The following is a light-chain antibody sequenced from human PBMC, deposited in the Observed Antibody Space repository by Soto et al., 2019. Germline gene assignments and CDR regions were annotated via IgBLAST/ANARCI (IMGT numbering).Light chain of an antibody. J-gene: IGLJ1*01. V-gene: IGLV2-8*01. CDR1: SSDVGGYNY. CDR3: NSYAGIDNQGVYV. CDR2: EVT. Sequence: QSALTQPPSASGSPGQSVTISCTGTSSDVGGYNYVSWYQHHPGKAPKLIIYEVTRRPSGVPDRFSGSKSGNTASLTVSGLQAEDGADYYCNSYAGIDNQGVYVFGTGTKVTVL.